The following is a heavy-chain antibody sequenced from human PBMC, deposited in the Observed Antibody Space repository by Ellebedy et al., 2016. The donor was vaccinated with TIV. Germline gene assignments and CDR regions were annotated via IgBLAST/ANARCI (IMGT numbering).Heavy chain of an antibody. CDR1: RYTFSSYC. CDR2: INPRGGSP. J-gene: IGHJ6*03. CDR3: ARAYDSSVDMDV. Sequence: ASVKVSXKASRYTFSSYCMHWVRQAPGQGLEWMGIINPRGGSPSYAQKFQGRVTMTRDTSISTAYMELSRLRSDDTAVYYCARAYDSSVDMDVWGKGTTVTVSS. V-gene: IGHV1-46*01. D-gene: IGHD3-22*01.